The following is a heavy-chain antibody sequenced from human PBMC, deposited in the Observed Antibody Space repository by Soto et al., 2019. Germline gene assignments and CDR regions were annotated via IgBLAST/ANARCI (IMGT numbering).Heavy chain of an antibody. Sequence: GGSLRLSCAASGFTFSSYAMSWVRQAPGKGLEWVSAISGSGGSTYYADSVKGRFTISRDNSKNTLYLQMNSLRAEDTAVYYCAKFPRELWLTRNWFDPWGQGTLVTVSS. V-gene: IGHV3-23*01. CDR1: GFTFSSYA. CDR3: AKFPRELWLTRNWFDP. CDR2: ISGSGGST. D-gene: IGHD5-18*01. J-gene: IGHJ5*02.